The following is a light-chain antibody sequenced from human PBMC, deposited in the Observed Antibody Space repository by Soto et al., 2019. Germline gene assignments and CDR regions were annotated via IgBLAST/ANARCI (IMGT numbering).Light chain of an antibody. CDR2: EVS. CDR3: SSYTSDFRRV. CDR1: SSDVGGYKY. Sequence: QSVLTQPASVSGSPGQSITVSCTGTSSDVGGYKYVSWYQQHPGKAPKLLIYEVSNRPSGVSNRFSGSKSANTASLTISGLQAKDEADYYCSSYTSDFRRVFGTGTKVTVL. J-gene: IGLJ1*01. V-gene: IGLV2-14*01.